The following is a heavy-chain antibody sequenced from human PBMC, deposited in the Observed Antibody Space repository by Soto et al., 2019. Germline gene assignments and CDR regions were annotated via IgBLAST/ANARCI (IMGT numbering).Heavy chain of an antibody. CDR1: GYTFTSYA. CDR2: INTNTGNP. D-gene: IGHD2-2*01. J-gene: IGHJ3*02. CDR3: ARAYCSSTSCYDAFDI. V-gene: IGHV7-4-1*02. Sequence: ASVKVSCKASGYTFTSYAMNWVRQAPGQGLEWMGWINTNTGNPTYAQGFTGRFVFSLDTSVSTAYLQISSLKADDTAVYYCARAYCSSTSCYDAFDIWGQGTMVTVSS.